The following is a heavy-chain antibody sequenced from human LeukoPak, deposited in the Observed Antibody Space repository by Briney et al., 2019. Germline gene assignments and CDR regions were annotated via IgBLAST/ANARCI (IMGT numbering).Heavy chain of an antibody. V-gene: IGHV4-4*07. CDR1: GGSITGYY. CDR2: IYTGGST. Sequence: SETLSLTCTVSGGSITGYYWSWIRQPAGKGLEWIGRIYTGGSTNYNPSLKSRVTMSVDTSKNQFSLKLSSVTAVDTAIYYCTRWYGGHGFDYWGQGTLVTVSS. J-gene: IGHJ4*02. D-gene: IGHD4-23*01. CDR3: TRWYGGHGFDY.